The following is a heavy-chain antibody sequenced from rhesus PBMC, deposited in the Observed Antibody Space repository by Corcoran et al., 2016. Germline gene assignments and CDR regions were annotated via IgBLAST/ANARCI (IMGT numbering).Heavy chain of an antibody. CDR1: GFTFSSSA. CDR3: TTYEDDYGYYYTVFDY. J-gene: IGHJ4*01. Sequence: EVQLVESGGGLVQPGGSLRLSCAASGFTFSSSAMHWVRQASGKGLEWVGRIRSKSNTYETVNAASVNGRFTISRDDSKNTAYLQMNSLKTEDTAVYYCTTYEDDYGYYYTVFDYWGQGVLVTVSS. V-gene: IGHV3-118*01. CDR2: IRSKSNTYET. D-gene: IGHD3-9*01.